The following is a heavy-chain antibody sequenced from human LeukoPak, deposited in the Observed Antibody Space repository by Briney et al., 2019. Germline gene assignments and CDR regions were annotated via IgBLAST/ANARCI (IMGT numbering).Heavy chain of an antibody. V-gene: IGHV3-30*19. CDR2: ISYDGSNK. CDR1: GFTFSSYG. CDR3: ASSLIFYYDTPTAFDI. D-gene: IGHD3-22*01. J-gene: IGHJ3*02. Sequence: GGSLRLSCAASGFTFSSYGMHWVRQAPGKGLEWVAVISYDGSNKYYADSVKGRFTISRDNSKNTLYLQMNSLRAEDTAVYYCASSLIFYYDTPTAFDIWGQGTMVTVSS.